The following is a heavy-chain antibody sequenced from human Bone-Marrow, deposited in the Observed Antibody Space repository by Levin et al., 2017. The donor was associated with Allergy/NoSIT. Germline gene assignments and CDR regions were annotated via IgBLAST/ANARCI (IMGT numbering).Heavy chain of an antibody. D-gene: IGHD2-21*02. CDR3: ARSDRYCSTGHCYSDEVDCFDS. CDR1: GGSISGYY. CDR2: TDYSGST. J-gene: IGHJ3*02. V-gene: IGHV4-59*01. Sequence: ASETLSLTCSVSGGSISGYYWSWIRQPPGKGLEWIGYTDYSGSTKYNPSLKSRVTISVDTSKNQFSLKLRYVTAADTALYHCARSDRYCSTGHCYSDEVDCFDSWGPGIMVTVSS.